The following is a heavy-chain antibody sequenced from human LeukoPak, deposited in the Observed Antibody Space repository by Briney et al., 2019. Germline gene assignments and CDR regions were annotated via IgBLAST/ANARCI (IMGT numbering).Heavy chain of an antibody. J-gene: IGHJ3*02. V-gene: IGHV3-9*03. D-gene: IGHD6-13*01. CDR3: AKSLSIGTDDAFDI. CDR1: GFTFDDYA. CDR2: ISWNSGSI. Sequence: GGSLRLSCSASGFTFDDYAMHWVRQAPGKGLEWVSGISWNSGSIGYADSVKGRFTISRDNAKNSLYLQMNSLRAEDMALYYCAKSLSIGTDDAFDIWGQGTMVTVSS.